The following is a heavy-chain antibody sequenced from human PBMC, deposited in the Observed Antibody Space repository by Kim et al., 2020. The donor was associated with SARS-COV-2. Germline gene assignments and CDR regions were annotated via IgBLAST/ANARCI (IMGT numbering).Heavy chain of an antibody. J-gene: IGHJ4*02. D-gene: IGHD6-13*01. Sequence: GGSLRLSCAASGFTFSSYAMHWVRQAPGKGLEWVAVISYDGSNKYYADSVKGRFTISRDNSKNTLYLQMNSLRAEDTAVYYCARELSSSWYHGLTSAGYWGQGTLVTVSS. CDR3: ARELSSSWYHGLTSAGY. V-gene: IGHV3-30*04. CDR1: GFTFSSYA. CDR2: ISYDGSNK.